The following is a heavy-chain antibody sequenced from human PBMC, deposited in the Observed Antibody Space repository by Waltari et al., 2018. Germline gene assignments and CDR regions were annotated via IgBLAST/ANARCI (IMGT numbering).Heavy chain of an antibody. D-gene: IGHD3-22*01. CDR2: IYYSGST. Sequence: QLQLQESGPGLVKPSETLSLTCTVSGGSISSSSYYWGWIRQPPGKGLEWIGSIYYSGSTYYNPSLKSRVTISVDTSKNQFSLKLSSVTAADTAVYYCARDHRDYYDSSGIDYWGQGTLVTVSS. J-gene: IGHJ4*02. CDR3: ARDHRDYYDSSGIDY. CDR1: GGSISSSSYY. V-gene: IGHV4-39*07.